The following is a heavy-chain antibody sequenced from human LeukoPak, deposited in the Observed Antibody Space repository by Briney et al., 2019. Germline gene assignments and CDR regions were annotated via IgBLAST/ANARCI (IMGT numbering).Heavy chain of an antibody. D-gene: IGHD2-2*02. CDR1: GVSISSSNYF. CDR2: IYFRGSI. Sequence: SETLSLTCTVSGVSISSSNYFWPWIRQSPGKGLEWIGSIYFRGSISSSPSLKSRVTTSIDASKNQFSLKLTSVTAADTAAYYCAREDRYCSSTSCYTWDYWGQGTLVAV. V-gene: IGHV4-39*07. CDR3: AREDRYCSSTSCYTWDY. J-gene: IGHJ4*02.